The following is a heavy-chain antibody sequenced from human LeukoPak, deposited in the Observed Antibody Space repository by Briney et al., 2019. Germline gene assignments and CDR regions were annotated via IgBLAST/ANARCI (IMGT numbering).Heavy chain of an antibody. D-gene: IGHD4-17*01. J-gene: IGHJ4*02. CDR1: GFTFSSYA. Sequence: GGSLRLSCAASGFTFSSYAMHWVRQAPGKGLEWVAVISYDESNKYYADSVKGRFTISRDNSKNTLYLQMNSLRAEDTAVYYCARESPVTTGPLDYWGQGTLVTVSS. V-gene: IGHV3-30*04. CDR2: ISYDESNK. CDR3: ARESPVTTGPLDY.